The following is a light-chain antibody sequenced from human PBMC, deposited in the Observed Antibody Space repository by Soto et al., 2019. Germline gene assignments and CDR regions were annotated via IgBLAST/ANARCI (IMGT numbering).Light chain of an antibody. Sequence: QSVLTQPPSASGTPGQSVTISCSGSSSNIGVNTVNWYQQFPGAAPKLLIYTNNQRPSGVPDRFSGSKSGTSASLAISGLQSEDESDYYCGAWDDSLNGWVFGGGTKLTVL. CDR3: GAWDDSLNGWV. CDR2: TNN. CDR1: SSNIGVNT. V-gene: IGLV1-44*01. J-gene: IGLJ3*02.